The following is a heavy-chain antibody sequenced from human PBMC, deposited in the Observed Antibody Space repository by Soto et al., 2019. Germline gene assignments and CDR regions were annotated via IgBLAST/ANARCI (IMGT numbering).Heavy chain of an antibody. CDR1: GFTFGDYA. CDR2: IRSKAYGGTT. D-gene: IGHD3-22*01. V-gene: IGHV3-49*04. J-gene: IGHJ4*02. Sequence: PGGSLRLSCTASGFTFGDYAMSWVRQAPGKGLEWVGFIRSKAYGGTTEYAASVKGRFTISRDDPKSIAYLQMNSLKTEDTAVYYCTRDLKVPLDYYYDSSGYYYWGQGTLVTVSS. CDR3: TRDLKVPLDYYYDSSGYYY.